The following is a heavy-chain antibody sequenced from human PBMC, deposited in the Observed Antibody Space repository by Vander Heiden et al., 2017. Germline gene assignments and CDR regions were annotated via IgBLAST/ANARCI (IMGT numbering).Heavy chain of an antibody. V-gene: IGHV3-11*01. CDR3: AREGQLWMAKGVDY. CDR2: ISSSGSTI. CDR1: GLTFSYYY. D-gene: IGHD5-18*01. J-gene: IGHJ4*02. Sequence: VQLVESGGGLVKSGGSLRLSCPVSGLTFSYYYLIWIRQAPGKGLEWVSYISSSGSTIYYADSVKGRFTISRDNAKNSLYLQMNSLRAEDTAVYYCAREGQLWMAKGVDYWGQGTLVTVSS.